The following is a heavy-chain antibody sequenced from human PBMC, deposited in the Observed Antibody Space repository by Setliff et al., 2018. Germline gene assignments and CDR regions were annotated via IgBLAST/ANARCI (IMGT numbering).Heavy chain of an antibody. V-gene: IGHV3-23*01. CDR3: AKGLRGVVYYYYGLDV. CDR2: ISGSGGST. D-gene: IGHD3-3*01. CDR1: GFTFTNYA. J-gene: IGHJ6*02. Sequence: GGSLRLSCAASGFTFTNYAMIWVRQAPGKGLEWVSAISGSGGSTYYADSVKGRFTISRDNSKNTLYLQMNSLRAEDTAVYYCAKGLRGVVYYYYGLDVWGQGTTVTVSS.